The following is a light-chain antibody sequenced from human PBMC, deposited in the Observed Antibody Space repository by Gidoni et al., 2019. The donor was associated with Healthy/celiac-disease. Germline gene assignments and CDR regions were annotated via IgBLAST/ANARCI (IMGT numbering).Light chain of an antibody. J-gene: IGLJ3*02. Sequence: SYELTQPPSVSVSPGQTARIACSGDKVGDKYACWYQQKPGQSPVLVIYQDKRRPAGIPERFSGSNAGNTATLTISGTQAMDEADYYCQAWDSSTSVFGGGTKLTVL. CDR2: QDK. CDR1: KVGDKY. CDR3: QAWDSSTSV. V-gene: IGLV3-1*01.